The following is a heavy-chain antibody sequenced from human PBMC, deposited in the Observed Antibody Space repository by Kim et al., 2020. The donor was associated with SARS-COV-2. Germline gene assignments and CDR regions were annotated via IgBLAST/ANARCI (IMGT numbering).Heavy chain of an antibody. CDR1: GYSFATNW. CDR3: ARSINWFDP. J-gene: IGHJ5*02. CDR2: IYPGDSDA. V-gene: IGHV5-51*01. Sequence: GESLQISCKGSGYSFATNWIGWVRQMPGKGLEWIGIIYPGDSDARYNPSFQGQVTFSVDKSISTAYLQWSSLKASDTAMYYCARSINWFDPWGQGTLVTVSS.